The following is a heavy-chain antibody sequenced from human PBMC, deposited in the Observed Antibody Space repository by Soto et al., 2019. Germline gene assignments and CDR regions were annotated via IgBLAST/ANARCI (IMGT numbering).Heavy chain of an antibody. Sequence: QVQLVQSGAEVKKPGSSVKVSCKASGGTFSSYAISWVRQAPGQGLEWMGGIIPIFGTANYAQKFQGRVTNTAAESTTTAHMELSSLRSEDTAVYYCASEGGWELPGNAFDIWGKGTMVTVSS. CDR2: IIPIFGTA. V-gene: IGHV1-69*01. D-gene: IGHD1-26*01. J-gene: IGHJ3*02. CDR1: GGTFSSYA. CDR3: ASEGGWELPGNAFDI.